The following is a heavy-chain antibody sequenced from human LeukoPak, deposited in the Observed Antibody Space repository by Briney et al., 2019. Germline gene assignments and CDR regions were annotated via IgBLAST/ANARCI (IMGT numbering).Heavy chain of an antibody. J-gene: IGHJ5*02. CDR1: GGSFSGYY. Sequence: RASETLSLTCAVYGGSFSGYYWSWIRQPPGKGLEWIGEINHSGSTNYNPSLKSRVTISVDTSKNQFSLKLSSVTAADTAVYYCARHPSMVRAINWFDPWGQGTLVTVSS. D-gene: IGHD3-10*01. CDR3: ARHPSMVRAINWFDP. CDR2: INHSGST. V-gene: IGHV4-34*01.